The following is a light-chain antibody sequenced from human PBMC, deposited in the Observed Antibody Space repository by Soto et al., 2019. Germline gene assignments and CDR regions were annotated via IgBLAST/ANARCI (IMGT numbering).Light chain of an antibody. V-gene: IGKV3-15*01. CDR3: QEYSNWWT. CDR2: GAS. J-gene: IGKJ1*01. CDR1: QSVGTN. Sequence: ETVMTQYPATLSVSPGERATLSCRASQSVGTNVAWYQHKPGQAPRLLIYGASTRATGVPARFSGSAPGAEFTLTISSLQSEDSAVYYCQEYSNWWTFGQGTKIEIK.